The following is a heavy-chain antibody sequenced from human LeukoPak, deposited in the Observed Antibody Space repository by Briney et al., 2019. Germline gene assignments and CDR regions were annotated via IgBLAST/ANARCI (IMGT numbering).Heavy chain of an antibody. Sequence: GASVKVSCKASGYTFTGSYMHWVRQAPGQGLESMGWSNPNSGGTNYAQKFQGRVTMTRDTSISTAYMELSRLRSDDTAVYYCARIRTTDRTRPAANWFDPCGQGTLVTVSS. D-gene: IGHD1-14*01. CDR1: GYTFTGSY. V-gene: IGHV1-2*02. CDR3: ARIRTTDRTRPAANWFDP. J-gene: IGHJ5*02. CDR2: SNPNSGGT.